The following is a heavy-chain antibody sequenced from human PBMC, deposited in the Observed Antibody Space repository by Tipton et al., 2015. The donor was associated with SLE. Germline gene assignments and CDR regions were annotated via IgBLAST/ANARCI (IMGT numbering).Heavy chain of an antibody. V-gene: IGHV4-59*01. Sequence: TLSLTCTVSGGSISSYYWSWIRQPPGKGLEWIGYIYYSGSTNYNPSLKSRVTISVDTSKNQFSLKLSSVTAADTAVYYCARVSGVPALYYFDYWGQGTLVTVSS. J-gene: IGHJ4*02. CDR1: GGSISSYY. D-gene: IGHD3-3*01. CDR2: IYYSGST. CDR3: ARVSGVPALYYFDY.